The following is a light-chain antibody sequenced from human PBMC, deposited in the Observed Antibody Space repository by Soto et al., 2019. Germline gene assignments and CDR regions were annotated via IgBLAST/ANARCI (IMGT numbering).Light chain of an antibody. CDR2: GAS. CDR3: QQCGSSPLT. CDR1: QSVSSSY. V-gene: IGKV3-20*01. Sequence: EIVLTQSPGTLSLSPGERATLSCRASQSVSSSYLAWYQQKPGQAPRLLIYGASSRATGIPDRFSGSGSGTDFPLTITRLEHEDFAVYYCQQCGSSPLTFGGGTKVEIK. J-gene: IGKJ4*01.